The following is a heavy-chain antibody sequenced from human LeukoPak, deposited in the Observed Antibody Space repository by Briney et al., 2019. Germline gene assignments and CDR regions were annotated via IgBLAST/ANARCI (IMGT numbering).Heavy chain of an antibody. Sequence: GRSLRLSCAASGFTFSTYGMHWVRQAPGKGLEWVAVISFDGSSKDYAESVKGRFTISRDNSKNTLYLQMNSLRVEDTAVYYCATAADQYYYYYFYYMDVWGKGTTVTVSS. CDR3: ATAADQYYYYYFYYMDV. CDR2: ISFDGSSK. J-gene: IGHJ6*03. V-gene: IGHV3-30*03. CDR1: GFTFSTYG. D-gene: IGHD2-2*01.